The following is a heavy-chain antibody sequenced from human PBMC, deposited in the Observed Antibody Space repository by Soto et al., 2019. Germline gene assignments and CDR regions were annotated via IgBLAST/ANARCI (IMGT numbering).Heavy chain of an antibody. CDR3: ARVSRGSRHASAPFFDF. V-gene: IGHV3-48*03. CDR2: SSSRGITM. CDR1: GFTVSTHE. D-gene: IGHD2-15*01. J-gene: IGHJ4*02. Sequence: GGYLRLSCAASGFTVSTHEMNWVRLAPGKGLEWVSYSSSRGITMFYTDSVRGRFTISTDNAKNSLYLQMNSLRVEDTAVYYCARVSRGSRHASAPFFDFWVQAILVTVS.